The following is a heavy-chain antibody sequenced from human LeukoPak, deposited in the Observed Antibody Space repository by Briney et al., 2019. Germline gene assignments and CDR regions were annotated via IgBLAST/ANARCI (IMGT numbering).Heavy chain of an antibody. CDR3: ARGRIRYFDY. CDR2: ISYDGSQK. D-gene: IGHD3-9*01. Sequence: GGSLRLSCAASGFNFSDYALHWVRQAPGKGLQWVALISYDGSQKYYTDSVKPRFTISRDNSDDTLYLHMYSLRPDDTAVYYCARGRIRYFDYWGQGTLVTVSS. V-gene: IGHV3-30-3*01. J-gene: IGHJ4*02. CDR1: GFNFSDYA.